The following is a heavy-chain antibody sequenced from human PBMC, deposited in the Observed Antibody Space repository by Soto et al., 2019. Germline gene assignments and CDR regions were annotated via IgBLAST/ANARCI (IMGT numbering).Heavy chain of an antibody. D-gene: IGHD5-18*01. Sequence: SVKVSCKASGGTFSSYAISWVRQAPGQGLEWMGGIIPIFGTANYAQKFQGRVTITADESTSTAYMELSSLRSEDTAVYYCARGVQRNTAMVQALDYWAQGTLVNVSS. CDR1: GGTFSSYA. V-gene: IGHV1-69*13. CDR2: IIPIFGTA. CDR3: ARGVQRNTAMVQALDY. J-gene: IGHJ4*02.